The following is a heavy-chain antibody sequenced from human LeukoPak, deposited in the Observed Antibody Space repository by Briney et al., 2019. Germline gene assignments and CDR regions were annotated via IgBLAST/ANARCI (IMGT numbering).Heavy chain of an antibody. V-gene: IGHV3-30*19. CDR1: GFTFSGQG. D-gene: IGHD2-21*02. Sequence: GGSLRLSCAASGFTFSGQGMHWVRQAPGKGLEWVAIISYDGSNEYYADSVKGRFTISRDNSKNTLYLQMNSLRAADTAVYYCARMDGGILLFSDAFDIWGQGTMVTVSS. CDR3: ARMDGGILLFSDAFDI. J-gene: IGHJ3*02. CDR2: ISYDGSNE.